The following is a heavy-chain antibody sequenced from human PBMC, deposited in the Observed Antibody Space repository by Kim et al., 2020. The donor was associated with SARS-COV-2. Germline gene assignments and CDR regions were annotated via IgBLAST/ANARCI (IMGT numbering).Heavy chain of an antibody. D-gene: IGHD6-25*01. CDR2: IYYNGNT. CDR3: ATRLRSGWNFDY. CDR1: GDSISSYY. J-gene: IGHJ4*02. V-gene: IGHV4-59*01. Sequence: SETLSLTCTVSGDSISSYYWSWIRQPPGQGLEWIGYIYYNGNTNYNPPLKTRATISLDKSKNQCSLKLSSVTAADTAMYYCATRLRSGWNFDYWGQGTLVTVSS.